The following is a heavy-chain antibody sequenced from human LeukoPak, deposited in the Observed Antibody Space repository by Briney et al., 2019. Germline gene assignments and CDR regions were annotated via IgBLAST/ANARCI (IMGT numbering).Heavy chain of an antibody. Sequence: GGSLRLSREASGFTFSTYEMNWVRQTPGKGLEWVSCIGNSGSTIYYADSVKGRFTISRDNAKNSLYLQMNSLRAEDTAVYYCARDNKGRYDILTGYSTSYYFDYWGQGTLVTVSS. D-gene: IGHD3-9*01. CDR2: IGNSGSTI. CDR1: GFTFSTYE. CDR3: ARDNKGRYDILTGYSTSYYFDY. V-gene: IGHV3-48*03. J-gene: IGHJ4*02.